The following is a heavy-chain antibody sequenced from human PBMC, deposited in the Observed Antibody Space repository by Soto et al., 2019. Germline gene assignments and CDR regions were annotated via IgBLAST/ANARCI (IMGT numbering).Heavy chain of an antibody. J-gene: IGHJ6*02. CDR3: GRGPSPREPAGGTPYFYAMDV. Sequence: ASVKVSCTASGDDFTAYDIHWVRQASGQGLEWMGWMNPINGATGSARRFQGRVSMTRNTAPATAYLELTSLRSDDSAVYYCGRGPSPREPAGGTPYFYAMDVWGQGTTVTVSS. D-gene: IGHD6-13*01. CDR2: MNPINGAT. CDR1: GDDFTAYD. V-gene: IGHV1-8*02.